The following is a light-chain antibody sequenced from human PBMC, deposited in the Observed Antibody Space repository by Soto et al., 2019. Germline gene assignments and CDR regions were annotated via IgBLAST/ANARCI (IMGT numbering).Light chain of an antibody. CDR3: QQYGTSPMYT. J-gene: IGKJ2*01. V-gene: IGKV3-20*01. CDR2: GSY. Sequence: ELVLTQSPGTLSLSPGERATLSCRASQIVSTTYLAWYQQKPGQAPRLLIYGSYSRAPGIPDRFSGSGSGTDFTLTISRLEPEDFAVYYCQQYGTSPMYTFGQGTKLEI. CDR1: QIVSTTY.